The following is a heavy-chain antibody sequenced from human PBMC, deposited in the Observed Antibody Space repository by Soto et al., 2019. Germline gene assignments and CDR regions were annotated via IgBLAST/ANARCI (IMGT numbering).Heavy chain of an antibody. J-gene: IGHJ3*01. CDR2: IYSGGNT. CDR1: GFTVSSNY. D-gene: IGHD2-8*01. CDR3: AREVRVRGVAFDL. V-gene: IGHV3-66*01. Sequence: GGSLRLSCAVSGFTVSSNYMNWVRQAPGKGLEWVSFIYSGGNTYYADSVKGRFTISRDNSKNMLYLQMNSLRVEDTAVYYCAREVRVRGVAFDLWGQGTMVTVS.